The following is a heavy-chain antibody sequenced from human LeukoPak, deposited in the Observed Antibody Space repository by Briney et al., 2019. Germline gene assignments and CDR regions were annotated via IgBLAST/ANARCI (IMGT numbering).Heavy chain of an antibody. CDR2: IYYSGST. J-gene: IGHJ4*02. CDR3: ARHYSSSWLNYFDY. CDR1: GGSISSYY. Sequence: PSETLSLTCTVSGGSISSYYWSWIRQPPGKGLEWIGYIYYSGSTNYNPSLKSRVTISVDTSKNQFSLKLSSVTAADTAVYYCARHYSSSWLNYFDYWGQGTLVTVSS. V-gene: IGHV4-59*08. D-gene: IGHD6-13*01.